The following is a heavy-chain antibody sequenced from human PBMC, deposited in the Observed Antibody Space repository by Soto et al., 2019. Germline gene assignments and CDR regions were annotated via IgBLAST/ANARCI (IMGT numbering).Heavy chain of an antibody. Sequence: PSETLSLTCTVSGGSISSGGYYWSWIRQHPGKGLEWIGYIYYSGSTYYNPSLKSRVTISVDTSKNQFSLKLSSVTVADTAVYYCARDHPRNYYYYGMDVWGQGTTVTVSS. V-gene: IGHV4-31*03. CDR3: ARDHPRNYYYYGMDV. J-gene: IGHJ6*02. CDR1: GGSISSGGYY. CDR2: IYYSGST.